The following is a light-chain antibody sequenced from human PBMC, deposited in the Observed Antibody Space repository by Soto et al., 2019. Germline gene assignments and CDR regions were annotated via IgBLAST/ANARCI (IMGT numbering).Light chain of an antibody. V-gene: IGKV1-9*01. CDR3: QQRKSYPIT. CDR2: AAS. J-gene: IGKJ5*01. Sequence: DIQLTQSPSFLSASVGDRVTITCRASQDINTYLAWYQQKPGKAPKLLIFAASTLPTGVPSRFSGSGSGTEFTVTITSLQPEDFATYYCQQRKSYPITFGQGTRLEIK. CDR1: QDINTY.